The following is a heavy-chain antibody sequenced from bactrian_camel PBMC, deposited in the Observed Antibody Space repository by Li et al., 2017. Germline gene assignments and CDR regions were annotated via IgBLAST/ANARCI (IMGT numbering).Heavy chain of an antibody. V-gene: IGHV3-2*01. CDR1: GLAFSTFH. CDR2: TYRDT. Sequence: HVQLVESGGSLVQPGGSLTLSCVASGLAFSTFHMTWIRQAPGKGLDWESSTYRDTYYTDPVKGRFTISRDNAKKTHYLQMSSLKSEDTALYYCATDSATGYWGRGTQVTVS. D-gene: IGHD3*01. CDR3: ATDSATGY. J-gene: IGHJ4*01.